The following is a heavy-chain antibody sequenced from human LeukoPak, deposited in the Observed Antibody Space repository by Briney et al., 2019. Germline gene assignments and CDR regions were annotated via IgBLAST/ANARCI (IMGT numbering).Heavy chain of an antibody. D-gene: IGHD3-16*01. CDR2: ISSSGSTI. CDR3: ARVGGSYDYVWGSYYSI. J-gene: IGHJ3*02. Sequence: GGSLRLSCAASGFTFSSYEMNWVRQAPGKGLEWVSYISSSGSTIYYADSVKGRFTISRDNAKNSLYLQMNSLRAEGTAVYYCARVGGSYDYVWGSYYSIWGQGTMVTVSS. CDR1: GFTFSSYE. V-gene: IGHV3-48*03.